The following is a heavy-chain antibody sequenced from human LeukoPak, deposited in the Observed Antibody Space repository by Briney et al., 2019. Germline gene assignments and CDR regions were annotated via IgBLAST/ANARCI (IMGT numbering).Heavy chain of an antibody. D-gene: IGHD1-26*01. CDR2: FDPEDDET. CDR1: GYTLNELS. V-gene: IGHV1-24*01. J-gene: IGHJ4*02. CDR3: ATRLRGISFDY. Sequence: ASVKVSCKVSGYTLNELSIHWVRQAPGKGLEWMEGFDPEDDETFYAQRFQGRVTMTEDISTDTGYMELSNLRSEDTAIYYCATRLRGISFDYWGQGTLVTVSS.